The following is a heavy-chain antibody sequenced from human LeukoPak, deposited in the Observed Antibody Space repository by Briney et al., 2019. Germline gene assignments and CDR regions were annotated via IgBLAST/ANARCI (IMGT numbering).Heavy chain of an antibody. CDR2: IYYSGST. V-gene: IGHV4-39*01. Sequence: SETLSLTCTVSGLSISSSSDYWGWIRQPPGKGLGGIGSIYYSGSTYYNPSLKSRVTISVDTSKNQFSLKLSSVTAADTAVYYCARVMDTAMGSHDYWGQGTLVTVSS. J-gene: IGHJ4*02. CDR1: GLSISSSSDY. CDR3: ARVMDTAMGSHDY. D-gene: IGHD5-18*01.